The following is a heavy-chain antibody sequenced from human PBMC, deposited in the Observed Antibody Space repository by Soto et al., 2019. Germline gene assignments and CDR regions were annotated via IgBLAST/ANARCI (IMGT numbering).Heavy chain of an antibody. D-gene: IGHD6-19*01. CDR2: ISYDGSNK. J-gene: IGHJ4*02. CDR3: ARGVVAVAPFDY. V-gene: IGHV3-30-3*01. CDR1: GFTFSSYA. Sequence: ESGGGVVQPGRSLRLSCAASGFTFSSYAMHWVRQAPGKGLEWVAVISYDGSNKYYADSVKGRFTISRDNSKNTLYLQMNSLRAEDTAVYYCARGVVAVAPFDYWGQGTLVTVSS.